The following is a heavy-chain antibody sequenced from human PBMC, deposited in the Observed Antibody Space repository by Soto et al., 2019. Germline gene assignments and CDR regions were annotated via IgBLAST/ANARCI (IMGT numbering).Heavy chain of an antibody. J-gene: IGHJ4*02. D-gene: IGHD6-13*01. Sequence: QVQLVQSGAEVKKPGSSVKVSCKASGGTFRSYAISWVRQAPGQGREWMGGIIPIFGTANYAQKFQGRVTITADESTSTAYMELSSLRSEDTAVYYCARVGSSSWAVAGDYWGQGTLVTVSS. CDR2: IIPIFGTA. CDR3: ARVGSSSWAVAGDY. CDR1: GGTFRSYA. V-gene: IGHV1-69*01.